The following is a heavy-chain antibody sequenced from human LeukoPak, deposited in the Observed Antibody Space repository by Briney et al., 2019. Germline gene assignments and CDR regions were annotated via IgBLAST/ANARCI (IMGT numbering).Heavy chain of an antibody. CDR1: GITFSSYG. CDR3: ARELRHAFDM. V-gene: IGHV3-33*01. Sequence: GGTLRLSCAASGITFSSYGMHWVRQAPGKGLEWVAVIWYDGSDKYYVDSVKGRFTISRDNSKNTLYLQMNSLRAEDTAFYYCARELRHAFDMGGEGTMVTVS. J-gene: IGHJ3*02. CDR2: IWYDGSDK.